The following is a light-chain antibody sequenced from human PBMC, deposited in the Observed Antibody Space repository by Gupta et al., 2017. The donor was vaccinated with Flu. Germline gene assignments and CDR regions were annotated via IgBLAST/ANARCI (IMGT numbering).Light chain of an antibody. Sequence: QSVLTQPPSASGTPGHRVTISCSGSTSNIGSNYVFWYQQVPGMSPKLLIYRNSQRPSGVPDRFSGSRSGTSASLAISGLRSEDEAEYYCATWDDSLSEWVFGGGTKLTVL. CDR2: RNS. J-gene: IGLJ3*02. V-gene: IGLV1-47*01. CDR1: TSNIGSNY. CDR3: ATWDDSLSEWV.